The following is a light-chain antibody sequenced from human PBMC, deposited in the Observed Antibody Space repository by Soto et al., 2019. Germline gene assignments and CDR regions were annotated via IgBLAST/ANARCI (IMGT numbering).Light chain of an antibody. CDR1: SSDVGGYNY. V-gene: IGLV2-8*01. CDR3: SSYAGSNGV. CDR2: EVS. J-gene: IGLJ2*01. Sequence: QFALTQPPSASGSPGQSVTISCTGTSSDVGGYNYVSWYQQHPGKAPKLMIYEVSKRPSGVPDRFSGSKSGNTASLTVSGLQAEDEADYYCSSYAGSNGVLGGGTKLTVL.